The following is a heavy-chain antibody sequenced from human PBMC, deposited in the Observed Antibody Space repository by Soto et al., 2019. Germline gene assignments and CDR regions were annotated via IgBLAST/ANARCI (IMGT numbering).Heavy chain of an antibody. Sequence: EVQLVESGGGLVQPGGSLRLSCAASGFTFSDSWMGWVRQAPGRGLEWVANIKQDGSQTPYVASVRGRFTISRDNTKNTLFLHMRGLRAEDTAVYFCARESTWLRHYDAWGPGTLVTVSS. V-gene: IGHV3-7*01. J-gene: IGHJ5*02. CDR2: IKQDGSQT. CDR3: ARESTWLRHYDA. D-gene: IGHD5-18*01. CDR1: GFTFSDSW.